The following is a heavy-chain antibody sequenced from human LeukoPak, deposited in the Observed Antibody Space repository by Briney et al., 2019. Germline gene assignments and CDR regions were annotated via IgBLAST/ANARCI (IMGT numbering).Heavy chain of an antibody. J-gene: IGHJ4*02. V-gene: IGHV3-30*04. CDR1: GFTFSSYA. CDR3: AKGGGGYLDY. D-gene: IGHD2-15*01. CDR2: ISYDGSNK. Sequence: GGSLRLSCAASGFTFSSYAMHWVRQAPGKGLEWVAVISYDGSNKYYADSVKGRFTISRDNSKNTLYLQMNSLRAEDTAVYYCAKGGGGYLDYWGQGTPVTVS.